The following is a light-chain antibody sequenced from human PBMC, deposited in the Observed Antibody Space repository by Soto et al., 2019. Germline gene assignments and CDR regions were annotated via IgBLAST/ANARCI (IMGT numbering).Light chain of an antibody. Sequence: DLQMSQSPSSLSASIGDRITITCRASQSISTYLNWYQQKPGKAPRLLIYGASTLQNGVPSRFSGSGSAKDYTLTINSLQPEDFATYYSQQSFITPPLTFGGGTTVEMK. CDR2: GAS. J-gene: IGKJ4*01. CDR3: QQSFITPPLT. V-gene: IGKV1-39*01. CDR1: QSISTY.